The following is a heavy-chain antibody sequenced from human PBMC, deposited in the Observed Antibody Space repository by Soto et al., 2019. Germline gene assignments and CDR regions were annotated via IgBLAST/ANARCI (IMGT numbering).Heavy chain of an antibody. CDR3: AEDTAPGFYDANGHLDY. Sequence: SLKISCVVSGISFDDYAMHWVRQVPGKGLEWVSGINWDSGDIGYADSVKGRFTISRDNAKNSLYLQMNSLKTEDTALYYCAEDTAPGFYDANGHLDYWGQGTPVTVSS. V-gene: IGHV3-9*01. D-gene: IGHD2-8*01. CDR1: GISFDDYA. J-gene: IGHJ4*02. CDR2: INWDSGDI.